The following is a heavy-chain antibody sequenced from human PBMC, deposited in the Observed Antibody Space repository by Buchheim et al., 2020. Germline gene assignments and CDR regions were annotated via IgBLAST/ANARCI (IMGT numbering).Heavy chain of an antibody. CDR3: ARDSPNILTYYYGMDV. D-gene: IGHD3-9*01. V-gene: IGHV4-59*12. CDR1: GGSISSYY. J-gene: IGHJ6*02. CDR2: IYYSGST. Sequence: QVQLQESGPGLVKPSETLSLTCTVSGGSISSYYWSWIRQPPGKGLEWIGYIYYSGSTNYNPSLKSRVTISVDTSKNQFSLKLSSVTAADTAVYYCARDSPNILTYYYGMDVWGQGTT.